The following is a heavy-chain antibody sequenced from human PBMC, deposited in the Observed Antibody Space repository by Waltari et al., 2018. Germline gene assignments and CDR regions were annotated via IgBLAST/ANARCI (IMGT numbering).Heavy chain of an antibody. CDR1: GFTFSIFG. CDR3: AKEAYSYGAVSYYMDV. CDR2: IRYDGSNK. J-gene: IGHJ6*03. V-gene: IGHV3-30*02. Sequence: VQLVESGGGVVQPGGSLRLSCAASGFTFSIFGMHWVRQAPGKGLEWVAFIRYDGSNKYYADSVRGRFTISRDDSKNTLYLVMNSLRAEDTAVFYCAKEAYSYGAVSYYMDVWGQGTTVTVSS. D-gene: IGHD5-18*01.